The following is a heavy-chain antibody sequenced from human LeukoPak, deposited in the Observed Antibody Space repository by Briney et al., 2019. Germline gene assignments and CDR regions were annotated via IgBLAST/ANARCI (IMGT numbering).Heavy chain of an antibody. CDR1: GFTFTNAW. D-gene: IGHD3-22*01. V-gene: IGHV3-15*01. CDR3: GGDSSGYCLGDYCN. J-gene: IGHJ4*02. CDR2: IKSNTDGGTA. Sequence: GGSLRLSCAASGFTFTNAWMSWVRQAPGKGLEWVGRIKSNTDGGTAEYAAPVKGRFTISRDDSKNTLYLQMNSLKTEDTAVYYCGGDSSGYCLGDYCNWGQGILVTVSS.